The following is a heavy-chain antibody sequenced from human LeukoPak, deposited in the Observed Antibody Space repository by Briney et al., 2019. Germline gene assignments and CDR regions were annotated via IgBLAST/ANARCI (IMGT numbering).Heavy chain of an antibody. CDR1: GFTVSTHF. Sequence: PGGSLRLSCAASGFTVSTHFMSWVRQTPGKGLEWVSLLSSGGTTHYADSVRGRFTISRDNSKNTLYLHMSSLRTEDTAVYYCARDREVSDAFGVWGQGTMVIVPS. CDR2: LSSGGTT. V-gene: IGHV3-53*01. J-gene: IGHJ3*01. CDR3: ARDREVSDAFGV.